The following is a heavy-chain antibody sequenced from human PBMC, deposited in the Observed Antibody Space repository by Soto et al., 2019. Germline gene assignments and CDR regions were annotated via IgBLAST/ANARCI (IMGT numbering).Heavy chain of an antibody. Sequence: PGGSLRLSCAASGFTFSSYGMHWVRQAPGKGLEWVAVISYDGSNKYYADSVKGRFTISRDNSKNTLYLQMNSLRAEDTAVYYCAKDPDSIGPWGQGTLVTVSS. V-gene: IGHV3-30*18. CDR2: ISYDGSNK. CDR1: GFTFSSYG. J-gene: IGHJ1*01. CDR3: AKDPDSIGP. D-gene: IGHD6-19*01.